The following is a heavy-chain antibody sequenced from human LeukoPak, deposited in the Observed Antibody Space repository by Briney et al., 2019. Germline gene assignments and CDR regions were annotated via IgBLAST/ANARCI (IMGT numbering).Heavy chain of an antibody. CDR2: ISYSGST. CDR3: ARYIWGSYPTFEDY. Sequence: SETLSLACTVSGGSISSYYWSWIRQPPGKGLEWIGYISYSGSTNYNPSLKSRVTISVDTSKNQLSPKLNSVTAADTAVYYCARYIWGSYPTFEDYWGQGSLVTVSS. V-gene: IGHV4-59*01. CDR1: GGSISSYY. J-gene: IGHJ4*02. D-gene: IGHD3-16*02.